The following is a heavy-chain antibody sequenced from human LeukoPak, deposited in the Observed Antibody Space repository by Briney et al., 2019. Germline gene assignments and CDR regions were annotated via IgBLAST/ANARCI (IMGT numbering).Heavy chain of an antibody. D-gene: IGHD3-10*01. CDR3: ARAGITMVRGVTRDYYGMDV. CDR1: GFTFTGYY. Sequence: ASVKVSCKASGFTFTGYYMHWVRQAPGQGLEWMGWINPNSGGTNYAQKFQGRVTMTRDTSISTAYMELSRLRSDDTAVYYCARAGITMVRGVTRDYYGMDVWGQGTTVTVSS. V-gene: IGHV1-2*02. CDR2: INPNSGGT. J-gene: IGHJ6*02.